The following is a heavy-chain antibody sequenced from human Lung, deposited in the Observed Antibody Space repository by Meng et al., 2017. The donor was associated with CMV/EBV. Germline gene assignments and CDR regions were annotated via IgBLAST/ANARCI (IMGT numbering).Heavy chain of an antibody. V-gene: IGHV3-72*01. CDR3: AREDIVVVPAAIGGAFAI. J-gene: IGHJ3*02. D-gene: IGHD2-2*01. CDR1: GFTFSDHY. CDR2: TRNKANSYTT. Sequence: SCAASGFTFSDHYMDWVRQAPGKGLEWVGRTRNKANSYTTEYAASVKGRFTISRDDSKNSLYLQMNSLKTEDTAVYYCAREDIVVVPAAIGGAFAIWGPG.